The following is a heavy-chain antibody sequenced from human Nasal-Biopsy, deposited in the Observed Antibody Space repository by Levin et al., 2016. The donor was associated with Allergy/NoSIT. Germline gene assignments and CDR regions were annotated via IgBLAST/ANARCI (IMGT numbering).Heavy chain of an antibody. Sequence: SETLSLTCIVSDGSISPYYWSWVRQPAGKGLEWIGHIYASGNTNYNPSLKSRVTMSIDTSKNQFSLKLSSVTAADTAVYYCARDEGEGYSGYVHPGWYFDLWGRGTLVTVSS. CDR3: ARDEGEGYSGYVHPGWYFDL. CDR2: IYASGNT. V-gene: IGHV4-4*07. J-gene: IGHJ2*01. D-gene: IGHD5-12*01. CDR1: DGSISPYY.